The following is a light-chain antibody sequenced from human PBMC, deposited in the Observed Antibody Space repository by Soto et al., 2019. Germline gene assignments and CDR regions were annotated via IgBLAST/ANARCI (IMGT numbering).Light chain of an antibody. CDR3: GTWDSSLSAYV. CDR2: DNN. J-gene: IGLJ1*01. V-gene: IGLV1-51*01. Sequence: QSVLTQPPSVSAAPGQKVTISCSGSSSNIGNNYVSWYQQLPGTAPKLLIYDNNKRPSGIPDRFSDSKSGTSATLAITGLQTGDEADYYCGTWDSSLSAYVVGTGTKVTVL. CDR1: SSNIGNNY.